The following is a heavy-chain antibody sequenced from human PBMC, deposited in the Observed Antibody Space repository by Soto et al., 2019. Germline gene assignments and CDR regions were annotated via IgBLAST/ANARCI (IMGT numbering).Heavy chain of an antibody. CDR2: IFYSGDT. CDR3: VGTGTTDDF. CDR1: GASVNTGDYY. Sequence: VQLQGSGPGLVKPSQTLSLTCTVSGASVNTGDYYWSYIRQSPGKGLEWLGYIFYSGDTYYNPSLKSLATISLNTSRNQISLTLTSVTDADTAVYFCVGTGTTDDFWCQGTLVTVSS. J-gene: IGHJ1*01. V-gene: IGHV4-30-4*01. D-gene: IGHD1-7*01.